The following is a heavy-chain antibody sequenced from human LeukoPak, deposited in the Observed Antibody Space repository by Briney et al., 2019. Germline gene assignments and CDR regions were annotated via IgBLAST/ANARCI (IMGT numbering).Heavy chain of an antibody. CDR2: INPNSGGT. V-gene: IGHV1-2*02. CDR1: GYTFTGYY. J-gene: IGHJ4*02. D-gene: IGHD3-22*01. Sequence: ASVKVSCKASGYTFTGYYMHWVRQAPGQGLEWMGWINPNSGGTNYAQKLQGRVTMTTDTSTSTAYMELRSLRSDDTAVYYCARHGSTYYYDSSGYRLYFDYWGQGTLVTVSS. CDR3: ARHGSTYYYDSSGYRLYFDY.